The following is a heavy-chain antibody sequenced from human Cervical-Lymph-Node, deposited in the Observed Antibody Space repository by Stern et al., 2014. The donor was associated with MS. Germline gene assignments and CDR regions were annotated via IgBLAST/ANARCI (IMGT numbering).Heavy chain of an antibody. CDR3: ARLSDDSSYSLSY. D-gene: IGHD2-15*01. CDR2: IIPSSGGT. CDR1: GYRFIDYY. V-gene: IGHV1-2*06. J-gene: IGHJ4*02. Sequence: VQLVESEAEVKKPGASVKVSCKASGYRFIDYYMHWVRQAPGQGLEWMGRIIPSSGGTEYAQKFQGRVTMTRDTSISAAYMELSSLRYDDTAVYYCARLSDDSSYSLSYWGQGSLVTVSS.